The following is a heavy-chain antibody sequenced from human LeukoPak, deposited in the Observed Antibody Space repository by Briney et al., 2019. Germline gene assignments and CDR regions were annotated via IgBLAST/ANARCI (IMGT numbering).Heavy chain of an antibody. V-gene: IGHV3-30*18. Sequence: SGGSLRLSCAASGFTFSSYGMHWVRQAPGKGLEWVAVISYDGSNKYYADSVKGRFTISRDNSKNTLYLQMNSLRAEDTAVYYCAKAATPKNPTYGANFLDYWGQGTLVTVSS. CDR1: GFTFSSYG. CDR3: AKAATPKNPTYGANFLDY. D-gene: IGHD4/OR15-4a*01. CDR2: ISYDGSNK. J-gene: IGHJ4*02.